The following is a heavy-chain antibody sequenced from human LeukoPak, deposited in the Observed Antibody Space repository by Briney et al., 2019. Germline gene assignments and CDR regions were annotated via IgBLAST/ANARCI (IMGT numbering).Heavy chain of an antibody. CDR2: IYSGGSK. D-gene: IGHD2-2*01. J-gene: IGHJ3*02. CDR3: ARGGALLYCSTTSCNDAFDI. V-gene: IGHV3-53*01. CDR1: GLTVSTSY. Sequence: GGSLRLSCAAAGLTVSTSYMTWVRQAPGKGLEWVSVIYSGGSKFYADSVKGRFIISRDISKNTLYLQMNSLRAEDTGLYFCARGGALLYCSTTSCNDAFDIWGQGTTVIVS.